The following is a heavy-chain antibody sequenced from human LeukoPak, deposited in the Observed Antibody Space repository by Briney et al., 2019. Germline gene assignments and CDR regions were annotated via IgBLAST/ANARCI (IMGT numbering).Heavy chain of an antibody. V-gene: IGHV4-34*01. CDR3: ARANRVYYYYYGMDV. CDR1: GGPFSGYY. J-gene: IGHJ6*02. CDR2: INHSGST. Sequence: SETLSLTRAVYGGPFSGYYWSWIRQPPGKGLEWIGEINHSGSTNYNPSLKSRVTISVDTSKNQFSLKLSSVTAADTAVYYCARANRVYYYYYGMDVWGQGTTVTVSS.